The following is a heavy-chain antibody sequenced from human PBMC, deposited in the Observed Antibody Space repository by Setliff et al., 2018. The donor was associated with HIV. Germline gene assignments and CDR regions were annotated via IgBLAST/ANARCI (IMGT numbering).Heavy chain of an antibody. Sequence: VASVKVSCKASGGTFSSYVISWVRQAPGQGLEWMGGIIPIFGTANYAQKFQGRVTITTDESTSTAYMELSSLRSEDTAVYYCASGGSGSYLPVPDAFDIWGQGTMVTVSS. J-gene: IGHJ3*02. CDR3: ASGGSGSYLPVPDAFDI. CDR1: GGTFSSYV. D-gene: IGHD1-26*01. CDR2: IIPIFGTA. V-gene: IGHV1-69*05.